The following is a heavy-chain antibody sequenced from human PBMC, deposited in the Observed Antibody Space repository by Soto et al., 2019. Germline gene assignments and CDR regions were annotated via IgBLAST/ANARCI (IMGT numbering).Heavy chain of an antibody. D-gene: IGHD1-1*01. V-gene: IGHV3-21*01. J-gene: IGHJ4*02. CDR3: ARAHDSCFESFDY. CDR2: ISSRSNYI. CDR1: GFTFTSYS. Sequence: NPGGSLRLSCAASGFTFTSYSMNWVRQAPGKGLEWVSSISSRSNYIYYADSVKGRFTISRNNARNSLYLQMRSLRAADTAVYYCARAHDSCFESFDYWGQGTLVTVSS.